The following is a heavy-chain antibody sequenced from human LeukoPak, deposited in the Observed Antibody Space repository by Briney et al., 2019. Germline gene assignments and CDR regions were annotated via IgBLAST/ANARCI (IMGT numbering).Heavy chain of an antibody. Sequence: SETLSLTCAVYGGSFSGYYWSWIRQPPGKGLEWIGEINHSGSTNYNPSLRSRVTISVDTSKNQFSLKLSSVTAADTAVYYCARGLSGYWGQGTLVTVSS. D-gene: IGHD5/OR15-5a*01. CDR3: ARGLSGY. V-gene: IGHV4-34*01. J-gene: IGHJ4*02. CDR2: INHSGST. CDR1: GGSFSGYY.